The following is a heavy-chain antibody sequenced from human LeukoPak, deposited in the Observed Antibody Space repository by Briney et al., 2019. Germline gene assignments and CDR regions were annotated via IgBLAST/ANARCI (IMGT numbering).Heavy chain of an antibody. CDR2: ILFDGSKK. CDR3: ARAVDKGTGYYMDF. D-gene: IGHD3-22*01. CDR1: GFTFNNYA. J-gene: IGHJ4*02. V-gene: IGHV3-30*02. Sequence: GGSLRLSCAASGFTFNNYAMSWVRQAPGKGLEWVAFILFDGSKKYFVDSVKGRFTISRDNSKNAVSLRMNNLRTEDTAMYYCARAVDKGTGYYMDFWGQGTLVTVSS.